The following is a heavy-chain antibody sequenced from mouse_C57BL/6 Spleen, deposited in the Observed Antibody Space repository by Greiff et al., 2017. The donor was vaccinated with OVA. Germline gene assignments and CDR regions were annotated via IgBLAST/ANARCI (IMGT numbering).Heavy chain of an antibody. CDR3: AKDGGWAMDY. V-gene: IGHV5-17*01. D-gene: IGHD1-2*01. Sequence: EVKLMESGGGLVKPGGSLKLSCAASGFTFSDYGMHWVRQAPEQGLEWVAYISSGSSTIYYADTVKGRFTISRDNAKNTLFLQMTSLRSEDTAMYYCAKDGGWAMDYWGQGTSVTVSS. CDR1: GFTFSDYG. CDR2: ISSGSSTI. J-gene: IGHJ4*01.